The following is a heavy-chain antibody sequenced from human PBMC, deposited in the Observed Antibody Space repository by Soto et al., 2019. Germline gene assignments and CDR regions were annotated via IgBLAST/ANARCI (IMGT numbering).Heavy chain of an antibody. Sequence: EVQLVESGGGLVKPGGSLRLSCAASGFTFSNAWMSWVRQAPGKGLEWVGRIKSKTDGGTTDYAAPVKGRFTISRDDSKTPRILKRTTLKTGATAVIYCTKNTGVGGYCGVGGGLDAFIIWAKGQWSPSLQ. CDR2: IKSKTDGGTT. CDR3: TKNTGVGGYCGVGGGLDAFII. V-gene: IGHV3-15*01. CDR1: GFTFSNAW. D-gene: IGHD2-21*01. J-gene: IGHJ3*02.